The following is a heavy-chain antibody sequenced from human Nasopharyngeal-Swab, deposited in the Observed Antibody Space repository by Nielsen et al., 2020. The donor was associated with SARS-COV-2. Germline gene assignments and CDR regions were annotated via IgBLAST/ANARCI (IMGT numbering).Heavy chain of an antibody. Sequence: GESLKISCAASGFTFSSYSMNWVRQAPGKGLEWVSSISSSSSYIYYADSVKGRFTISRDNAKNSLYLQMNSLRAEDTAVYYCARNPTTCSTSCYFYYYMDVWGKGTTVTVSS. D-gene: IGHD2-2*01. CDR3: ARNPTTCSTSCYFYYYMDV. CDR1: GFTFSSYS. V-gene: IGHV3-21*01. J-gene: IGHJ6*03. CDR2: ISSSSSYI.